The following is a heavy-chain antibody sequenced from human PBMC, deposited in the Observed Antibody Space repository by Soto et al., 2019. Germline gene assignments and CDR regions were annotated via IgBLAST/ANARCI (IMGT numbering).Heavy chain of an antibody. J-gene: IGHJ4*02. V-gene: IGHV4-61*01. Sequence: SETLSLTCTVSGGSVSSGSYYWSWIRQPPGKGLEWIGYIYYSGSTNYNPSLKSRVTISVDTSKNQFSLKLSSVTAADTAVYYCARIIIAVAGPFDYWGQGTLVTVSS. CDR2: IYYSGST. CDR1: GGSVSSGSYY. D-gene: IGHD6-19*01. CDR3: ARIIIAVAGPFDY.